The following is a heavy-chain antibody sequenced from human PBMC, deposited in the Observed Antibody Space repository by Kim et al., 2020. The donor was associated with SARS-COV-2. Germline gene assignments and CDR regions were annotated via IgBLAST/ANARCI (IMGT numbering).Heavy chain of an antibody. CDR3: ARDPDSMGWFDP. D-gene: IGHD4-4*01. J-gene: IGHJ5*02. CDR1: GGTFSSYA. CDR2: IIPIFGTA. V-gene: IGHV1-69*13. Sequence: SVKVSCKASGGTFSSYAISWVRQAPGQGLEWMGGIIPIFGTANYAQKFQGRVTITADESTSTAYMELSSLRSEDTAVYYCARDPDSMGWFDPWGQGTLVTVSS.